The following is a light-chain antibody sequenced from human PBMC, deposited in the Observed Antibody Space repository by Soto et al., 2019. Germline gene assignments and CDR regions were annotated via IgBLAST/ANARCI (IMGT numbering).Light chain of an antibody. CDR3: GTWDSSLRGV. CDR1: SSNIGNNY. Sequence: QSVLTQPPSVSAAPGQKVTISCSGSSSNIGNNYVSWYQQLPGTAPKLLIYDNNKRPSGIPDRFSGSKSGTSATLGITGLQTGDEADYYCGTWDSSLRGVFGGGXXXTXL. CDR2: DNN. J-gene: IGLJ2*01. V-gene: IGLV1-51*01.